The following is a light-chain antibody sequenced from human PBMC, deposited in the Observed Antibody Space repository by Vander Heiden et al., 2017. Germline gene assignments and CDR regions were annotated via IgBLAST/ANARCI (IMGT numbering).Light chain of an antibody. J-gene: IGKJ1*01. Sequence: EIVLTQPPGTLSLSPGERATLPCRASQSISGTFVAWYQQKPGQAPRLLNYGASSRATGIPDRFSGSGSGTDFTLTISRLEPEDFAVYYCQQYGTSPETFGQGTKVEIK. CDR2: GAS. V-gene: IGKV3-20*01. CDR3: QQYGTSPET. CDR1: QSISGTF.